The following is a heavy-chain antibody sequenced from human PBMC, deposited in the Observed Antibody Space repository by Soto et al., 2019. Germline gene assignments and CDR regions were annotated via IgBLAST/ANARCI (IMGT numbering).Heavy chain of an antibody. CDR3: AKVRSQRVVVTATIFDY. Sequence: PGGSLRLSCAASGFTFSSYAMSWVRQAPGKGLEWVSAISGSGGSTYYADSVKGRFTISRDNSKNTLYLQMNSLRAEDTAVYYCAKVRSQRVVVTATIFDYWGQGTLVTVSS. J-gene: IGHJ4*02. CDR2: ISGSGGST. CDR1: GFTFSSYA. V-gene: IGHV3-23*01. D-gene: IGHD2-21*02.